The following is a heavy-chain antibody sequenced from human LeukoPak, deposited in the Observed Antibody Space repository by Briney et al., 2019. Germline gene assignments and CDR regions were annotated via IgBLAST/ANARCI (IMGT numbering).Heavy chain of an antibody. CDR1: GFTFSSYA. D-gene: IGHD6-13*01. V-gene: IGHV3-23*01. CDR3: AKDDGSSWYGGDYFDY. J-gene: IGHJ4*02. Sequence: GRSLRLSCAASGFTFSSYAMSWVRQAPGKGLEWVSAISGSGGSTYYADSVKGRFTISRDNSKNTLYLQMNSLRAEDTAVYYCAKDDGSSWYGGDYFDYWGQGTLVTVSS. CDR2: ISGSGGST.